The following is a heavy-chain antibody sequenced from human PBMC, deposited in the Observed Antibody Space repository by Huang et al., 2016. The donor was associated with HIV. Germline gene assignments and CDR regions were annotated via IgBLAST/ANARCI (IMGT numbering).Heavy chain of an antibody. Sequence: VESGGRLVQPGGSLRLSCVGSTFSFGAYWMSWVRQTPGKGLGWVANIKQDESEKYYVESVKGRFNISRDNAKKILFLQMDNVRVEDTATYYCATKTGAMDIWGQGTAVTVS. J-gene: IGHJ6*02. V-gene: IGHV3-7*01. D-gene: IGHD1-7*01. CDR2: IKQDESEK. CDR3: ATKTGAMDI. CDR1: TFSFGAYW.